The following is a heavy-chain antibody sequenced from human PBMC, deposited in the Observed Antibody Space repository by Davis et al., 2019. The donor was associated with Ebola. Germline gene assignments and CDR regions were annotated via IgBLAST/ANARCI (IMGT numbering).Heavy chain of an antibody. CDR2: IYYSGST. V-gene: IGHV4-61*01. D-gene: IGHD3-3*01. CDR1: GGSISSGSYY. Sequence: GSLRLSCTVSGGSISSGSYYWSWIRQPPGKGLEWIGYIYYSGSTNYNPSLKSRVTISVDTSKNQFSLKLSSVTAADTAVYYCATGGILEWLWSWFDPWGQGTLVTVSS. J-gene: IGHJ5*02. CDR3: ATGGILEWLWSWFDP.